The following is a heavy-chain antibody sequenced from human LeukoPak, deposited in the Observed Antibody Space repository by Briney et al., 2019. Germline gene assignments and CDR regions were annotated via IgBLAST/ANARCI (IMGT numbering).Heavy chain of an antibody. J-gene: IGHJ5*02. CDR3: ARGRGSYCGGDCYSGFWFDP. CDR2: ILYSGST. CDR1: DGFISGYH. V-gene: IGHV4-59*12. Sequence: SETLSLTCIVSDGFISGYHWSWIRQPPGKALEWIGYILYSGSTNYNPSLRGRVAISVDTSKNQFSLKLSSVTAADTAVYYCARGRGSYCGGDCYSGFWFDPWGQGTLVTVSS. D-gene: IGHD2-21*02.